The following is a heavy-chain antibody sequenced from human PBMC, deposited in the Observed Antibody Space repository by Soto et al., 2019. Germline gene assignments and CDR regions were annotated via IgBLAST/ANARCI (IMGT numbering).Heavy chain of an antibody. CDR1: GGSISSSSYY. CDR3: ARHSATVTTYSP. J-gene: IGHJ3*01. D-gene: IGHD4-17*01. V-gene: IGHV4-39*01. Sequence: QLQLQESGPGLVKPSETLSLTCTVSGGSISSSSYYWGWIRQPPGKGLEWIGSLYYSGSTYYNPSLKSRVTISVDTSKNQFSLKLSSVTAADTAGYYCARHSATVTTYSPWGQGTMVTVSS. CDR2: LYYSGST.